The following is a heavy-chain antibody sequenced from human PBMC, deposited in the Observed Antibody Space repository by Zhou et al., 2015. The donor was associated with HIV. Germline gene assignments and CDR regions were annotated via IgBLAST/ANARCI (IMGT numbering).Heavy chain of an antibody. D-gene: IGHD1-26*01. CDR1: GGTFSSYA. J-gene: IGHJ4*02. V-gene: IGHV1-69*06. Sequence: QVQLVQSAAEVKKPGSSVKVSCKASGGTFSSYAVSWVRQAPGQGLEWMGGISPIFETPNYAQKFQGRVTITADRSTNTAYMELSGLTSEDTAMYYCTRGRWEVPDAYWGQGTLVTVSP. CDR2: ISPIFETP. CDR3: TRGRWEVPDAY.